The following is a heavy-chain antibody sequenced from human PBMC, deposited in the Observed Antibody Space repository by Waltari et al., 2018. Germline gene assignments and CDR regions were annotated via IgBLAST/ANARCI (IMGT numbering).Heavy chain of an antibody. CDR1: GGSISSSSYY. CDR3: ARDPSSTTGYYYGMDV. D-gene: IGHD4-4*01. V-gene: IGHV4-39*07. Sequence: QLQLQESGPGLVKPSETLSLTCTVSGGSISSSSYYWGWIRQPPGKGVEWIGSIYYSGSTYYNPSLKSRVTISVDTSKNQFSLKLSSVTAADTAVYYCARDPSSTTGYYYGMDVWGQGTTVTVSS. J-gene: IGHJ6*02. CDR2: IYYSGST.